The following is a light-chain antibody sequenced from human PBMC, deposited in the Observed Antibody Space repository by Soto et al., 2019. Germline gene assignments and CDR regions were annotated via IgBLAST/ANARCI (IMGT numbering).Light chain of an antibody. CDR3: QQLNSSPLT. CDR2: GAS. CDR1: QGISTY. Sequence: IHLTQSPSSLSASVLDRFTITCRASQGISTYLGWYQQKPGQAPKLLIYGASTLQSGVPSRFSGSGSGTDFALTISSLQPEDFATYYCQQLNSSPLTFGGGTKVDIK. J-gene: IGKJ4*01. V-gene: IGKV1-9*01.